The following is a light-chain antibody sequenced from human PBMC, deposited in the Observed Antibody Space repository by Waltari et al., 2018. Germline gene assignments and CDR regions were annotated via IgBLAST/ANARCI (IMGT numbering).Light chain of an antibody. CDR2: WAS. CDR1: QSVFYRPNNENY. Sequence: DIVMTQSPDSLAGSLGEMATIHCKASQSVFYRPNNENYLAWYHQKPGQPPKLLMYWASARESGVPGRFSGSGSGTDFSLIISSLQAEDVAVYYCQQYFSIPYTFGQGTKLEIK. V-gene: IGKV4-1*01. J-gene: IGKJ2*01. CDR3: QQYFSIPYT.